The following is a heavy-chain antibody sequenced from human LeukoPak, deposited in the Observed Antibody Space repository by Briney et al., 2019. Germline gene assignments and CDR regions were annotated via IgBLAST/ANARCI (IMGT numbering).Heavy chain of an antibody. CDR3: ARALDYLGNWFDP. J-gene: IGHJ5*02. CDR1: GDSVSSNSAA. V-gene: IGHV6-1*01. D-gene: IGHD2/OR15-2a*01. Sequence: SQTLSLTCAISGDSVSSNSAAWNWIRQSPSRGLEWLGRTYYRSKWYNDYAVSVKSRITINPDTSKNQFSLKLSSVTAADTAVYYCARALDYLGNWFDPWGQGTLVTVSS. CDR2: TYYRSKWYN.